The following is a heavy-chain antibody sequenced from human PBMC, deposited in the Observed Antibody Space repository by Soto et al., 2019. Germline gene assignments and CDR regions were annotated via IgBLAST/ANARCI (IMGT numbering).Heavy chain of an antibody. D-gene: IGHD2-15*01. CDR2: ISAYNGNT. CDR3: AIVGYCTRGSFYPDSFDY. V-gene: IGHV1-18*01. CDR1: GYTFTSYG. J-gene: IGHJ4*02. Sequence: GSALKVSCKASGYTFTSYGISWVRQAPGQGLEWMGWISAYNGNTNYAQKLQGRVTMTTDTSTSTAYMELRSLRSDDTAVYYCAIVGYCTRGSFYPDSFDYWGQGTLVPVSS.